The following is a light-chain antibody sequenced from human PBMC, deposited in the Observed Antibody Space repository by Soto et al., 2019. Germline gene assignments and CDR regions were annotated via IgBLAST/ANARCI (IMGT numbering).Light chain of an antibody. V-gene: IGLV2-14*01. CDR1: SSDVGGYNY. CDR2: DVS. Sequence: QSALTQPASVSGSPGQSITISCTGTSSDVGGYNYVSWYQQHPGKAPKLMIYDVSNRPSGVSNSFSGPKSGNTASLTISGLQAEDEADYYCSSYTSSSTPLFGGGTKLTVL. J-gene: IGLJ2*01. CDR3: SSYTSSSTPL.